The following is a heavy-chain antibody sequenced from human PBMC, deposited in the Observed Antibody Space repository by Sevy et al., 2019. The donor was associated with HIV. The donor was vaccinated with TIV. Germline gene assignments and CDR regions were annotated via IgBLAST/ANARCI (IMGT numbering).Heavy chain of an antibody. D-gene: IGHD2-8*02. V-gene: IGHV3-7*03. Sequence: GGSLRLSCAASGFTFNNYWMTWVRQAPGKGLEWVANIKQDGSDKYYMESVKGRFNISRDNTKNPLYLQLNSLRAEETAVYYCERSWDYWEQMGYWGQGTLVTVSS. CDR1: GFTFNNYW. CDR2: IKQDGSDK. CDR3: ERSWDYWEQMGY. J-gene: IGHJ4*02.